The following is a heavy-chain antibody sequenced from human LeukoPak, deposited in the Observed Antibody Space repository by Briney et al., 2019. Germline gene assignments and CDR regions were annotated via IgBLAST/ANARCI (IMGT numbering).Heavy chain of an antibody. CDR1: GGSISSGGYS. J-gene: IGHJ4*02. CDR3: TRVYYGSGSYSDY. Sequence: SQTLSLTCAVSGGSISSGGYSWSWIRQPPGKGLEWIGYIYYSGSTYYNPSLKSRVTISVDTSKNQFSLRLSSLTAADTAVYYCTRVYYGSGSYSDYWGQGTLVTVSS. D-gene: IGHD3-10*01. V-gene: IGHV4-30-4*07. CDR2: IYYSGST.